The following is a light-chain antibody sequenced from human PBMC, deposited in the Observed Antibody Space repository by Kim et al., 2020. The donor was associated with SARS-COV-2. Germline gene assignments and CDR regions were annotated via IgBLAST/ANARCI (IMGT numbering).Light chain of an antibody. V-gene: IGKV1-9*01. CDR1: EDIGDY. J-gene: IGKJ5*01. Sequence: ASIGARATIPGRASEDIGDYLGWYQRKQGKAPERLISAASTLQSGVPSRFSGGGSGTDFTLTISSLQPADFATYYCQNLNTYPLTFGQGTRLGLK. CDR2: AAS. CDR3: QNLNTYPLT.